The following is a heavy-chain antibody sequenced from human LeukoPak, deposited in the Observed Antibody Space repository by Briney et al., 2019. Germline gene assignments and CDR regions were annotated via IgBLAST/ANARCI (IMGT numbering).Heavy chain of an antibody. CDR1: GGSISSSSYY. J-gene: IGHJ4*02. D-gene: IGHD2-21*01. CDR2: MYYRGTT. V-gene: IGHV4-39*02. CDR3: VREYSRSVVAGSRPDL. Sequence: SETLALTCSVSGGSISSSSYYWGWIRQSPGKGLEWIGSMYYRGTTYENSSLKSRVTLSIETSKNQFSLKLPSVTAADTAVYYCVREYSRSVVAGSRPDLWGQGLLVTVSS.